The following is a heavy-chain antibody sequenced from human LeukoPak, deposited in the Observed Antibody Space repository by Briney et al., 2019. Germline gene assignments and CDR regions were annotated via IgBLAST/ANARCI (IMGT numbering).Heavy chain of an antibody. CDR2: MHHTGNT. CDR3: TRHLSGSSWFDP. V-gene: IGHV4-30-4*08. Sequence: SETLSPTCTVSGISITSGDYYWTWIRQPPGKGLEWVAYMHHTGNTYYNSSLQSRLTISVDTSKNQFSLKLTFVTAADTAMYYCTRHLSGSSWFDPWGQGTLVTVSS. CDR1: GISITSGDYY. D-gene: IGHD1-26*01. J-gene: IGHJ5*02.